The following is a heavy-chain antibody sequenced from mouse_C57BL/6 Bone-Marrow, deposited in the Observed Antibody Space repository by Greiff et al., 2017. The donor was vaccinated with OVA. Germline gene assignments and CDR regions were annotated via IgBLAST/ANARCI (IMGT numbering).Heavy chain of an antibody. V-gene: IGHV3-6*01. CDR1: GYSITSGYY. CDR2: ISYDGSN. CDR3: ARDDLYAMDY. J-gene: IGHJ4*01. Sequence: EVQVVESGPGLVKPSQSLSLTCSVTGYSITSGYYWNWIRQFPGNKLEWMGYISYDGSNNYNPSLKNRIPITRDTSKNQFFLMLNSVTAEDTATYDCARDDLYAMDYWGQGTSVTVSA.